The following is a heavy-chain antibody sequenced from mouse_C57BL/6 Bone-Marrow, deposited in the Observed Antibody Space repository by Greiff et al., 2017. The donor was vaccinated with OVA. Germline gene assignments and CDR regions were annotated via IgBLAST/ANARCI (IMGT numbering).Heavy chain of an antibody. D-gene: IGHD1-1*01. Sequence: EVQLVESGGGLVQPKGSLKLSCAASGFTFNTYAMHWVRQAPGKGLEWVARIRSKSSNYATYYADSVKDRFTISRDDSQSMLYLQMNNLKTEDTAMYYCVRETTVVPYWYFDVWGTGTTVTVSS. CDR3: VRETTVVPYWYFDV. CDR1: GFTFNTYA. V-gene: IGHV10-3*01. CDR2: IRSKSSNYAT. J-gene: IGHJ1*03.